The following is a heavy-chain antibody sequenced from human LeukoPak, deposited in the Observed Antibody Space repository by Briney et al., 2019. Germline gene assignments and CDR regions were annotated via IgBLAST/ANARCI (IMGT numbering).Heavy chain of an antibody. CDR3: ARERVAPYYYDSSGYFDY. J-gene: IGHJ4*02. Sequence: SETLSLTCTVSGGSISSYYWSWIRQPAGKGLEWIGRIYTSRSTNYNPSLKSRVTMSVDTSKNQFSLKLSSVTAADTAVYYCARERVAPYYYDSSGYFDYWGQGTLVTVSS. CDR1: GGSISSYY. D-gene: IGHD3-22*01. CDR2: IYTSRST. V-gene: IGHV4-4*07.